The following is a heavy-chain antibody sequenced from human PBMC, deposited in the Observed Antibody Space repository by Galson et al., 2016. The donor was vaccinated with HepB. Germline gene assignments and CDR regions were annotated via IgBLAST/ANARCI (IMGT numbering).Heavy chain of an antibody. D-gene: IGHD4-17*01. CDR1: GFTVSNNY. V-gene: IGHV3-66*02. J-gene: IGHJ4*02. Sequence: SLRLSCADSGFTVSNNYMTWVRQAPGKGLEYVSVIYSGGTTYYADPVKGRFTISRDNSQNSLFLQMNTLRAEDTAVYFCVRGVYGDHGWFDYWGQGTLVTVSS. CDR3: VRGVYGDHGWFDY. CDR2: IYSGGTT.